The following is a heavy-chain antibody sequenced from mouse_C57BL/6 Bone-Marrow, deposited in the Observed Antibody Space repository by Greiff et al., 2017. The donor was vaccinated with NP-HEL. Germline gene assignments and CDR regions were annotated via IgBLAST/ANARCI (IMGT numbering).Heavy chain of an antibody. V-gene: IGHV1-19*01. Sequence: VQLKQSGPVLVKPGASVKMSCKASGYTFTDYYMNWVKQSHGKSLEWIGVINPYNGGTSYNQKFKGKATLTVDKSSSTAYMELNSLTSEDSAVYYCARVGAQATIAYWGQGTLVTVSA. J-gene: IGHJ3*01. D-gene: IGHD3-2*02. CDR3: ARVGAQATIAY. CDR2: INPYNGGT. CDR1: GYTFTDYY.